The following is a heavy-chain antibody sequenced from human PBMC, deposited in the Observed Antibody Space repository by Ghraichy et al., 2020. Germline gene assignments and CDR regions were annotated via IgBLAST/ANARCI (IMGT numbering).Heavy chain of an antibody. Sequence: LSLTCAASGFSFSNFAMGWVRQAPGKGLDWVSVIGSTGIDTHCTDSVKGRFTISRDNSRSTLYLQMHSLRVEDTAVYYCGKRLVPAALGDGMDVWGQGTTVTVSS. CDR3: GKRLVPAALGDGMDV. CDR1: GFSFSNFA. V-gene: IGHV3-23*01. J-gene: IGHJ6*02. D-gene: IGHD2-2*01. CDR2: IGSTGIDT.